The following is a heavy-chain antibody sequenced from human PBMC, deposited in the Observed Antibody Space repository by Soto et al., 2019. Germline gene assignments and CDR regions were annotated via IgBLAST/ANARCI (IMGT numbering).Heavy chain of an antibody. Sequence: QVQLVQSGAEVKKPGSSVKVSCKASGGTFSSYTISWVRQAPGQGLEWMGRIIPILGIANYAQKFQGRVTITADKYTSTAYMELSSLRSEDTAVYYCARDYGDSRFDYWGQGTLVTVSS. J-gene: IGHJ4*02. CDR1: GGTFSSYT. CDR3: ARDYGDSRFDY. V-gene: IGHV1-69*08. D-gene: IGHD4-17*01. CDR2: IIPILGIA.